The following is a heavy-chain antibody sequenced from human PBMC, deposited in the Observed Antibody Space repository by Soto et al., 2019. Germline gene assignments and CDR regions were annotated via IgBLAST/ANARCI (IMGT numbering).Heavy chain of an antibody. V-gene: IGHV3-13*05. Sequence: EVQLVESGGGLVQPGGSLRLSCEASGFTFRNYDMHWVRQGTGKGLEWVSGISAAGDPDYADSVEGRFTISRENAQNSFFLQMNSLSVGDTAVYYCARTDRDFYGLDVWCQGTTVIVS. J-gene: IGHJ6*02. CDR2: ISAAGDP. CDR3: ARTDRDFYGLDV. CDR1: GFTFRNYD.